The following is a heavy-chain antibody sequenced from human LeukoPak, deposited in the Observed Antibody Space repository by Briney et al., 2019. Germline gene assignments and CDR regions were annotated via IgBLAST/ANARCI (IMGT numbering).Heavy chain of an antibody. J-gene: IGHJ4*02. CDR1: GGSISSSSYY. D-gene: IGHD2-2*01. CDR2: IYYSGST. Sequence: KPSETLSLTCTVSGGSISSSSYYWGWIRQPPGKGLEWIGYIYYSGSTYYNPSLKSRVTISVDTSKNQFSLKLSSVTAADTAVYYCARGVSVVVVPAATFDYWGQGTLVTVSS. CDR3: ARGVSVVVVPAATFDY. V-gene: IGHV4-30-4*08.